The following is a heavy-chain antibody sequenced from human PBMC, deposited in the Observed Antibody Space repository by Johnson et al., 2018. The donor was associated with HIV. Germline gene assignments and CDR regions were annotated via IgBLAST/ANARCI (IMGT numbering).Heavy chain of an antibody. J-gene: IGHJ3*02. CDR3: AREDEGSTGYDSSGYYPFDI. CDR2: INWNGVRT. D-gene: IGHD3-22*01. Sequence: VQLVESGGGLVQPGGSLRLSCAASGFTVSSNYMNWVRQAPGKGLEWVSGINWNGVRTAYPDSMKGRFTISRDNAKNSLYLQMNSLRVEDTALYYCAREDEGSTGYDSSGYYPFDIWGQGTMVTVSS. V-gene: IGHV3-20*04. CDR1: GFTVSSNY.